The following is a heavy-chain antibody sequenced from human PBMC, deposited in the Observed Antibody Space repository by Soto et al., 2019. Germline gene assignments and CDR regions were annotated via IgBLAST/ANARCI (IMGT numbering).Heavy chain of an antibody. CDR2: ISASGVST. Sequence: GGSLRLSCAASGFIFNNYAMNWVRQAPGEGLQWVAGISASGVSTYYADSVKGRFIISRDNSKNTLFLQMNSLRAEDTAIYYYEKVPLRPYFFASWGLGTLVPVSS. V-gene: IGHV3-23*01. CDR1: GFIFNNYA. CDR3: EKVPLRPYFFAS. D-gene: IGHD4-17*01. J-gene: IGHJ4*02.